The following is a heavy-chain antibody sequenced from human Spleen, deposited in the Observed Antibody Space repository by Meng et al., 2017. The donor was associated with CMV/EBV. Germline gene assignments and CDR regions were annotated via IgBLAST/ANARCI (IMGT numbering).Heavy chain of an antibody. CDR2: IRSKANSYAT. D-gene: IGHD6-13*01. CDR3: TRSSGYDSEVAAAGTDY. Sequence: GGSLRLSCAASGFIFSGSAMHWVRQASGKGLEWVGRIRSKANSYATAYGASVKGRFTISRDDSKNTAYLQMNSLKTEDTAVYYCTRSSGYDSEVAAAGTDYWGQGTLVTVPQ. J-gene: IGHJ4*02. CDR1: GFIFSGSA. V-gene: IGHV3-73*01.